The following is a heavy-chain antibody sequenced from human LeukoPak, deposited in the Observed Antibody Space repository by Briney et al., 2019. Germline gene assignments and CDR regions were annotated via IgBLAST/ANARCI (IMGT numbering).Heavy chain of an antibody. D-gene: IGHD1-26*01. CDR1: GFTFSSYG. Sequence: GGSLRLSCAASGFTFSSYGMHWVRQAPGKGLEWVAFIRYDGSNKYYADSVKGRFTISRDNSKNTLYLQMNSLRAEDTAVYYCAKDRPESGAGWGQGTLVTVSS. J-gene: IGHJ4*02. CDR3: AKDRPESGAG. V-gene: IGHV3-30*02. CDR2: IRYDGSNK.